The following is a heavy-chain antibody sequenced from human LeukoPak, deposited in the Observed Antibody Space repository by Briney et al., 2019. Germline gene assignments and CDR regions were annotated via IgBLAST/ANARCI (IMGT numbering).Heavy chain of an antibody. D-gene: IGHD4/OR15-4a*01. CDR2: IRQDGGEI. CDR1: GFTLSVYW. CDR3: ARILTNYPGWYFDL. J-gene: IGHJ2*01. V-gene: IGHV3-7*01. Sequence: GGSLRLSCAASGFTLSVYWMSWVRRIPGKRLEWVANIRQDGGEIYYVDSVKGRFTISRDNAKNSLYLEVNSLRAEDTALYYCARILTNYPGWYFDLWGRGTLVTVSS.